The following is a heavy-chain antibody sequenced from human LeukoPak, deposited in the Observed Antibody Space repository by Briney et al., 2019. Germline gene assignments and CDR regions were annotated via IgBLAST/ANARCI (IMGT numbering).Heavy chain of an antibody. CDR2: VYYSGST. D-gene: IGHD2-2*01. V-gene: IGHV4-30-4*08. CDR1: GGSISSGSYY. CDR3: ARVKDIVVVPAASSPSGPDHVRYFDY. Sequence: SQTLSLTCTVSGGSISSGSYYWSWIRQPPGRRLEWIGYVYYSGSTNYNPSLKSRVTISVDTSKNQFSLKLSSVTAADTAVYYCARVKDIVVVPAASSPSGPDHVRYFDYWGQGTLVTVSS. J-gene: IGHJ4*02.